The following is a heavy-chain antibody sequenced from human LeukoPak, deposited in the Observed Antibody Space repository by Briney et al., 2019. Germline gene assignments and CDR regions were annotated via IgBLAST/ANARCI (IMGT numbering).Heavy chain of an antibody. D-gene: IGHD3-10*01. V-gene: IGHV4-61*08. J-gene: IGHJ4*02. CDR2: IYYTGSA. CDR3: ARSQNYYGSGDY. CDR1: SGSVSNGDYY. Sequence: SKTLSLTCTVSSGSVSNGDYYWSWLRQPPGKALEWIGYIYYTGSAYYNPSLGGRVTLSVDTSKNQFSVKLSSVTAADTAVYYCARSQNYYGSGDYWGQGTLVTVSS.